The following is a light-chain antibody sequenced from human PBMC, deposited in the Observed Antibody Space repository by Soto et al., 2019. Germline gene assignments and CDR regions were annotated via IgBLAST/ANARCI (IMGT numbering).Light chain of an antibody. CDR1: QGITDD. J-gene: IGKJ1*01. V-gene: IGKV1-6*01. CDR3: LQNFNFPWT. Sequence: AIQMTQSPSSLSASVGDRVTITRRASQGITDDLGWYQQKPGKAPKLLMYAASSLQSGVPSRFSGSGSGTDFTLTISSLQPEDFATYYCLQNFNFPWTFGLGTKVEIK. CDR2: AAS.